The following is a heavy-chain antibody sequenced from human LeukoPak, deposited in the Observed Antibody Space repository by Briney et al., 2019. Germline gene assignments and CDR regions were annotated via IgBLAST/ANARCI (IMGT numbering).Heavy chain of an antibody. J-gene: IGHJ5*02. D-gene: IGHD6-13*01. Sequence: ETLSLTCAVSGYSISSGYYWGWVRQPPGKGLEWIGSIHHSGNTDYNPSLKSRVTISVDTSKNQFSLKLTSVTAADTAVYYCARAKQPDVGTLWFDPWGRGTLVVVSS. CDR2: IHHSGNT. CDR3: ARAKQPDVGTLWFDP. V-gene: IGHV4-38-2*01. CDR1: GYSISSGYY.